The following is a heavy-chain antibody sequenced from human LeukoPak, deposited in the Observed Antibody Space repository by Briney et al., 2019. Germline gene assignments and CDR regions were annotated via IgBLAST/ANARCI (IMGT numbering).Heavy chain of an antibody. J-gene: IGHJ4*02. Sequence: PSETLSLTCAVYGGSFSGYYWSWIRQPPGKGLEWIGEINHSGSTNYNPSLKSRVTISVDTFKNQFSLKLSSVTAADTAVYYCARGEAAAGRSFDYWGQGTLVTVSS. D-gene: IGHD6-13*01. CDR3: ARGEAAAGRSFDY. V-gene: IGHV4-34*01. CDR2: INHSGST. CDR1: GGSFSGYY.